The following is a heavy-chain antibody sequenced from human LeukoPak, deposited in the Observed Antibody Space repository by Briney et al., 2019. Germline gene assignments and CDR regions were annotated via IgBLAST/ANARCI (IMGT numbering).Heavy chain of an antibody. CDR2: ISWNSGSI. V-gene: IGHV3-9*01. J-gene: IGHJ6*02. CDR3: AKDMSSIAFYDMDV. CDR1: GVIFDDYA. D-gene: IGHD6-19*01. Sequence: GRSLRLSCAASGVIFDDYAMHWVRQAPGKGLEWVSCISWNSGSIGYADSVKGRFTISRDNAKNSLYPQMNSLRAEDTALYFCAKDMSSIAFYDMDVWGQGTTVTVSS.